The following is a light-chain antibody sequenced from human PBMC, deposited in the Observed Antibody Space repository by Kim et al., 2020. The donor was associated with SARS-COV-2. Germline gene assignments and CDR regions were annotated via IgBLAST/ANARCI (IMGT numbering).Light chain of an antibody. V-gene: IGKV1-39*01. CDR2: AAS. Sequence: SVGDRDTITCRASQSISSYLNWYQQKPGKAPKLLIYAASSLQSGVPSRFSGSGSGTDFTLTISSLQPEDFATYYCQQSYSTPPITFGPGTKVDIK. CDR1: QSISSY. CDR3: QQSYSTPPIT. J-gene: IGKJ3*01.